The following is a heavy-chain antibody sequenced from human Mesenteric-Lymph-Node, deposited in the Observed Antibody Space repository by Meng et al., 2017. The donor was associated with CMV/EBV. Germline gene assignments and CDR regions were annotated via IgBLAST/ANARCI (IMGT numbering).Heavy chain of an antibody. CDR1: GLTFSSYA. CDR2: IYSGGRNT. Sequence: LRLSCAGSGLTFSSYARTWVRQDPGKGMDWVSVIYSGGRNTYFADSVKGRFTMSRDDSRNTMYLQMNSLRGEDTAVYYCARGDLAFDYWGQGTLVTVSS. J-gene: IGHJ4*02. V-gene: IGHV3-23*03. CDR3: ARGDLAFDY.